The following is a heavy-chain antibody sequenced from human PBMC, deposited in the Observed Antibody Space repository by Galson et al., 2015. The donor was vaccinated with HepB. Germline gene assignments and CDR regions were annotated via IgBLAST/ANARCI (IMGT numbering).Heavy chain of an antibody. CDR2: ISGSGGST. J-gene: IGHJ3*02. CDR1: GFTFSSYA. CDR3: AKDSRDLDAFDI. D-gene: IGHD5-24*01. V-gene: IGHV3-23*01. Sequence: SLRLSCAASGFTFSSYAMSWVRQTPGKGLEWVSAISGSGGSTYYADSVKGRFTISRDNSKNTLYLQMNSLRAEDTAVYYCAKDSRDLDAFDIWGQGTMVTVSS.